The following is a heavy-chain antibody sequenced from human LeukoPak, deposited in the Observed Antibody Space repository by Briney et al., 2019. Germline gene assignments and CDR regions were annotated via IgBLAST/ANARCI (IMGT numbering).Heavy chain of an antibody. V-gene: IGHV1-2*02. J-gene: IGHJ4*02. Sequence: ASVKVSCKASGYTFTSYGISWVRQAPGQGLEWMGSINPNSAGTNYAQKFEGRVTMTRDTSISTAFLELRRLRSDDTAVYYCAREDSAWYVDYWGQGTLVTVSS. CDR2: INPNSAGT. CDR3: AREDSAWYVDY. D-gene: IGHD6-19*01. CDR1: GYTFTSYG.